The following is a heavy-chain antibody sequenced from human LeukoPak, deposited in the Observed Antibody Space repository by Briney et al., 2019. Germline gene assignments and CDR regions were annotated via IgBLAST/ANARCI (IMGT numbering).Heavy chain of an antibody. CDR3: AREPVYSSGWYDH. D-gene: IGHD6-19*01. J-gene: IGHJ5*02. Sequence: PGGSLRLSCAASGFTFSSYWMHWVRQAPGKGLVWVSRINSDGSSTSYADSVKGRFTISRDNAKNTLYLQMNSLRAEDTAVYYCAREPVYSSGWYDHWGQGTLVTVSS. V-gene: IGHV3-74*01. CDR1: GFTFSSYW. CDR2: INSDGSST.